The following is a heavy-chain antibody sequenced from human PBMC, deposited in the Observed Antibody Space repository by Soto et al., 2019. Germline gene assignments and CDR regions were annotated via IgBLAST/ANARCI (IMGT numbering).Heavy chain of an antibody. CDR1: GYSLTSYW. CDR2: IYPGDSDT. J-gene: IGHJ4*02. D-gene: IGHD3-22*01. Sequence: EWVKISCESSGYSLTSYWSGWVGQVPGKGLEWMGIIYPGDSDTRYSPSFQGQVTISADKSISTAYLQWSSLKASDTAMYYCASAPYYDSSGYYYGFDYWGQGTLVTVSS. CDR3: ASAPYYDSSGYYYGFDY. V-gene: IGHV5-51*01.